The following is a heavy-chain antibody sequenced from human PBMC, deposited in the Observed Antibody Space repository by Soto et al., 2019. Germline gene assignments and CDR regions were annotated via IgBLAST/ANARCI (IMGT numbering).Heavy chain of an antibody. CDR3: AMSSVVVIDLDY. CDR2: IYYSGST. CDR1: GGSISSGDYY. V-gene: IGHV4-30-4*01. J-gene: IGHJ4*02. Sequence: SETLSLTCTVSGGSISSGDYYWSWIRQPPGKGLEWIGYIYYSGSTYYNPSLKSRVTISVDTSKNQFSLKLSSVTAADTAVYYCAMSSVVVIDLDYWGQGTLVTVSS. D-gene: IGHD2-21*01.